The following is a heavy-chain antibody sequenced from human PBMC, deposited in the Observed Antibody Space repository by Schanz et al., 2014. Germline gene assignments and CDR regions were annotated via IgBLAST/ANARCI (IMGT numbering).Heavy chain of an antibody. Sequence: VELVESGGGLVQPGGSLRLSCAASGFPFSDYFMAWIRQPPGRGLEWVSYIGNGGVTIYYADSVKGRFTISRDNSKNSLYLQINSRRAEDASVYDCARIGGSRFGYWAQGTLVTVSS. J-gene: IGHJ4*02. CDR2: IGNGGVTI. CDR3: ARIGGSRFGY. D-gene: IGHD3-10*01. V-gene: IGHV3-11*01. CDR1: GFPFSDYF.